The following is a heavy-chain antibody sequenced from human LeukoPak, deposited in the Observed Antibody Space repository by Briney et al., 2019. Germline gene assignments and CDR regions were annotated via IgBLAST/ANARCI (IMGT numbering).Heavy chain of an antibody. Sequence: GGSLRLSCAASGFTFSSHAMNWVRQAPGKGLEWVSSISTSSIYIYYADSVKGRFTISRDNAKNSLYLQMNSLRAEDTAVYYCARGQDTVITTRDAFDIWGQGTMVTVSS. CDR3: ARGQDTVITTRDAFDI. D-gene: IGHD4-23*01. V-gene: IGHV3-21*01. J-gene: IGHJ3*02. CDR1: GFTFSSHA. CDR2: ISTSSIYI.